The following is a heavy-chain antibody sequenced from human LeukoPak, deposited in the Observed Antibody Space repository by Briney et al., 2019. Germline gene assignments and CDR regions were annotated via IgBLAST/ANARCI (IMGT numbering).Heavy chain of an antibody. CDR1: GFTFSSYV. V-gene: IGHV3-30*18. Sequence: PGRSLRLSCAASGFTFSSYVMHWVGQAPGKGLEWVAGISYDGNNKYYAESVKGRFTISRDNSKNTLYLQMNSLRAEDTAVYYCAKDWVVRGVISYWGQGTLVTVSS. J-gene: IGHJ4*02. D-gene: IGHD3-10*01. CDR2: ISYDGNNK. CDR3: AKDWVVRGVISY.